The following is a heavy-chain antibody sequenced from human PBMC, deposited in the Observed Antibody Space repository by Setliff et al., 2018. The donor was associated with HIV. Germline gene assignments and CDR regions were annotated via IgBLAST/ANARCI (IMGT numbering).Heavy chain of an antibody. CDR2: SHTSGNT. CDR1: GGSISRYY. J-gene: IGHJ4*02. V-gene: IGHV4-4*09. Sequence: PSETLSLTCTVSGGSISRYYWSWIQQPPGKGLEWIGYSHTSGNTNYNPSLKSRVTISVDTSKNQFSLKLSPVTAADTAVYYCARHAIDSGGYYSQFDYWSQGTLVTVSS. D-gene: IGHD3-22*01. CDR3: ARHAIDSGGYYSQFDY.